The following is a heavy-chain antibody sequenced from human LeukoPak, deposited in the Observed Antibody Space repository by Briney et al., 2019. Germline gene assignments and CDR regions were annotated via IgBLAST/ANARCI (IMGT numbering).Heavy chain of an antibody. V-gene: IGHV3-7*01. CDR1: GFTFSSHW. CDR3: ARDPFIAVAGTDPSMGIDY. D-gene: IGHD6-19*01. Sequence: PGGSLRLSCAASGFTFSSHWMNWVRQAPGRGLEWVANIKSDGSQQYYVDSVKGRFTISRDNAKNSLYLQMNSLRAEDTAVYYCARDPFIAVAGTDPSMGIDYWGQGTLVTVSS. CDR2: IKSDGSQQ. J-gene: IGHJ4*02.